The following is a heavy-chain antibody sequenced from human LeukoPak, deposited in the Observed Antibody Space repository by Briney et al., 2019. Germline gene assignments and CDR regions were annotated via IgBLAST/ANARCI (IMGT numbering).Heavy chain of an antibody. D-gene: IGHD2-2*01. Sequence: SVKVSCKASGGTFSSYAISWVRQAPGQGLEWMGGIIPIFGTANYAQKFQGRVTITADKSTSTAYMELSSLRSEDTAVYYCARPTTSHYPFDYWGQGTLVTVSS. V-gene: IGHV1-69*06. J-gene: IGHJ4*02. CDR2: IIPIFGTA. CDR3: ARPTTSHYPFDY. CDR1: GGTFSSYA.